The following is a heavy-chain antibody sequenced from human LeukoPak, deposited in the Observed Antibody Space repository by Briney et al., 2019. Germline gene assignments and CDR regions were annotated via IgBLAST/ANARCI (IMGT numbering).Heavy chain of an antibody. CDR2: IYYSGST. J-gene: IGHJ6*02. CDR3: ARAQLNLLVDFGMDV. V-gene: IGHV4-59*01. CDR1: GGSFSGYY. Sequence: SETLSLTCAVYGGSFSGYYWSWIRQPPGKGLEWIGYIYYSGSTNYNPSLKSRVTISVDTSKNQFSLKLTSVTAADTAVYYCARAQLNLLVDFGMDVWGQGTTVTVSS. D-gene: IGHD1-1*01.